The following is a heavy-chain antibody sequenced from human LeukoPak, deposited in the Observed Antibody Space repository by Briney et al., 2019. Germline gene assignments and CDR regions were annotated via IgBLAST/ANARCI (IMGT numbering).Heavy chain of an antibody. CDR3: ARLHSSGWYGTHFDY. V-gene: IGHV5-51*01. CDR1: GYSFTSYW. CDR2: IYPGDSDT. Sequence: GESLKISCKGSGYSFTSYWIGWVRQMPGKSLEWMGIIYPGDSDTRYSPSFQGQVTISADKSISTAYLQWSSLKAPDTAMYYCARLHSSGWYGTHFDYWGQGTLVTVSS. J-gene: IGHJ4*02. D-gene: IGHD6-19*01.